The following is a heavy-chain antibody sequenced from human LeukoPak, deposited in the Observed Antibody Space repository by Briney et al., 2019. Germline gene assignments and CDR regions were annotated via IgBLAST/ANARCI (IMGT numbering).Heavy chain of an antibody. Sequence: GGSLRLSCAASGFTFSSYAMHWVRQAPGKGLEGVAVITYDGNNKYYADSVKGRFTISRDNSKNTLYLQMNSLRTEDTAVYYCARDWGTMVRGASPWGQGTLVTVSS. D-gene: IGHD3-10*01. V-gene: IGHV3-30-3*01. CDR2: ITYDGNNK. CDR3: ARDWGTMVRGASP. CDR1: GFTFSSYA. J-gene: IGHJ5*02.